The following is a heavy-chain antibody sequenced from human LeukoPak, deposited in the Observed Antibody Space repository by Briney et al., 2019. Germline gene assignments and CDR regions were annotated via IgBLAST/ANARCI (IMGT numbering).Heavy chain of an antibody. J-gene: IGHJ6*02. V-gene: IGHV3-66*01. D-gene: IGHD4-17*01. Sequence: GGSLRLSCAASGFTFSSYAMSWVRQAPGKGLEWVSVIYSGGSTYYADSVKGRFTISRDNSKNTLYLQMNSLRAEDTAVYYCARGGDYGDYPPGYYGMDVWGQGTTVTVSS. CDR1: GFTFSSYA. CDR2: IYSGGST. CDR3: ARGGDYGDYPPGYYGMDV.